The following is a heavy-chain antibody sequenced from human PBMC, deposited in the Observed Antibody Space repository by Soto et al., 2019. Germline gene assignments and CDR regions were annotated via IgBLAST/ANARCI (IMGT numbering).Heavy chain of an antibody. J-gene: IGHJ1*01. CDR2: ISGSGGST. CDR3: AKDSSSWEDYFQH. CDR1: GFTFSSYA. V-gene: IGHV3-23*01. D-gene: IGHD6-13*01. Sequence: EVQLLESGGGLVQPGGSLRLSCAASGFTFSSYAMSWVRQAPGKGLEWVSAISGSGGSTYYADSVKGRFTISRDNSKNTLDLQMNSLRAEDTAVYYCAKDSSSWEDYFQHWGQGTLVTVSS.